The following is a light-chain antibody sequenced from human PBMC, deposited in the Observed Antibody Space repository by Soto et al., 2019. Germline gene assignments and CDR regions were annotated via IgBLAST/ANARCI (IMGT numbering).Light chain of an antibody. CDR2: KAS. V-gene: IGKV1-5*03. J-gene: IGKJ1*01. Sequence: DIQMTQSPSSLSASVGDRVAITCRASQTISSWLAWYQQKPGKAPKLLIYKASRLESGVPSRFSGSGSETEFTLTISGLQPGDAATYYCQQYNSYSPTFGQGTKVDIK. CDR3: QQYNSYSPT. CDR1: QTISSW.